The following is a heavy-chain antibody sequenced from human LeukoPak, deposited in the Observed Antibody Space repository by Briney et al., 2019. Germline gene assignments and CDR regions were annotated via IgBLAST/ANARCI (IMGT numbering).Heavy chain of an antibody. J-gene: IGHJ3*02. D-gene: IGHD3-22*01. CDR1: GFTFDDYA. CDR3: ARRFYDSSGYYPGAFDI. Sequence: PGGSLRLSCAASGFTFDDYAMHWVRQAPGKGLEWVSGISWNSGSIGYADSVKGRFTISRDNAKNSLYLQMNSLRAEDTAVYYCARRFYDSSGYYPGAFDIWGQGTMVTVSS. V-gene: IGHV3-9*01. CDR2: ISWNSGSI.